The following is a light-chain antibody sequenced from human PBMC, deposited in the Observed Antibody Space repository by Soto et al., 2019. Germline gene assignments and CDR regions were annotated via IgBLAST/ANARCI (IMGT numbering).Light chain of an antibody. V-gene: IGKV3-20*01. CDR1: QSVSSSY. CDR3: QQYGSSGT. J-gene: IGKJ1*01. CDR2: GAS. Sequence: EIVFTQSPGTLSLSPGERATLSCRASQSVSSSYLAWYQQKPGQAPRLLIYGASNRATGIPDRFSGSGSGTDFTLTISRLEPEDFAVYYCQQYGSSGTVGQGTKGDIK.